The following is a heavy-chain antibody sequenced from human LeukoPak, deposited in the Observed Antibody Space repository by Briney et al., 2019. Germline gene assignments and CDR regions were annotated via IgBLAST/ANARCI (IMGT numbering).Heavy chain of an antibody. Sequence: GGSLRLSCAASGFTFKLYWMHWVRQVPGKRPVWVSRINDDGSDTIYADSVRGRSTISRDDAKNTVYLQMNNLRAEDTAVYYCVRGGPSTWSWGQGTLVTVSS. D-gene: IGHD2-15*01. CDR1: GFTFKLYW. V-gene: IGHV3-74*01. J-gene: IGHJ5*02. CDR2: INDDGSDT. CDR3: VRGGPSTWS.